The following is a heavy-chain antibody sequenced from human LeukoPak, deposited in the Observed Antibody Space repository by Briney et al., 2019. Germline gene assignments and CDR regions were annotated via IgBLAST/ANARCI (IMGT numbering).Heavy chain of an antibody. CDR1: GFTFTAYA. Sequence: PGRFLRPSGAASGFTFTAYALSWVAQSPGKGLGGVAGISGSGVSTDYADSVKGRFTISRANSKATPSLQRTSRRAGDPAGYYVAKEWEPDAFGSWGPGTMVTVS. D-gene: IGHD1-26*01. CDR2: ISGSGVST. V-gene: IGHV3-23*01. CDR3: AKEWEPDAFGS. J-gene: IGHJ3*02.